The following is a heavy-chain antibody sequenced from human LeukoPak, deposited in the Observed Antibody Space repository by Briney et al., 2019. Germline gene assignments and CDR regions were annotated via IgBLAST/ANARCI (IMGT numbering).Heavy chain of an antibody. CDR3: IRVNNGYAKDFDY. V-gene: IGHV3-72*01. J-gene: IGHJ4*02. Sequence: LSLTCTVSGGSISSSSYYWGWVRQAPGKGLEWVGRSRNKANSYTTEYAASVRGRFTISRDDSKNSLYLQMNSLKIEDTAVYYCIRVNNGYAKDFDYWGQGTLVTVSS. CDR2: SRNKANSYTT. CDR1: GGSISSSSYY. D-gene: IGHD2-8*01.